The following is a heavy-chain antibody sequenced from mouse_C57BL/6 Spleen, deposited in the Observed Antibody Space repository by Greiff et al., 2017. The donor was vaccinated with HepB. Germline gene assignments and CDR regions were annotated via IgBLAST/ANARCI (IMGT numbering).Heavy chain of an antibody. CDR3: ARRGSSRGFDY. CDR2: IDPSDSET. Sequence: VQLQQPGAELVRPGSSVKLSCKASGYTFTSYWMHWVKQRPIQGLEWIGNIDPSDSETHYNQKFKDKATLTVDKSSSTAYMQLSSLTSEDSAVYYCARRGSSRGFDYWGQGTTLTVSS. J-gene: IGHJ2*01. D-gene: IGHD1-3*01. CDR1: GYTFTSYW. V-gene: IGHV1-52*01.